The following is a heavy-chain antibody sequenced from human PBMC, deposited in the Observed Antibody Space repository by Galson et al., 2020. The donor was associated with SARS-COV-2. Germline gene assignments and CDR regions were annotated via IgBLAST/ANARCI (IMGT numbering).Heavy chain of an antibody. Sequence: SETLSLTCAVYGGSFSGYYWSWIRQAPGKGLEWIGEINHGVSTNYNPSLKSRVTISVDTSKNQFSLRLRSVTAADTAVYYCARGKWELLLEYAFDIWGQGTMVTISS. CDR3: ARGKWELLLEYAFDI. D-gene: IGHD1-26*01. CDR1: GGSFSGYY. CDR2: INHGVST. J-gene: IGHJ3*02. V-gene: IGHV4-34*01.